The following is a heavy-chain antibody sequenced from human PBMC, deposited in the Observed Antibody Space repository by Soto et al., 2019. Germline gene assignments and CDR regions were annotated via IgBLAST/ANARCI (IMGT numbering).Heavy chain of an antibody. CDR1: GGAINNRDYY. J-gene: IGHJ6*02. V-gene: IGHV4-31*03. D-gene: IGHD3-16*01. Sequence: QVQLQESGPGLVKPSQTLSLTCSVSGGAINNRDYYWSWIRQHPGKGLEWIGNIFYSGSTDYNPSLKGRLTISIDTSKNEFSLKLTSVTAADTAVYYCARDRPAFQSFGSGMDVWGQGTTVTVSS. CDR2: IFYSGST. CDR3: ARDRPAFQSFGSGMDV.